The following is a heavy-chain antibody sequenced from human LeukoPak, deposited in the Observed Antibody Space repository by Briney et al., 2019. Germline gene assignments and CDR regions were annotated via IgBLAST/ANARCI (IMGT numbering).Heavy chain of an antibody. V-gene: IGHV3-30*18. CDR2: ISYDGSNK. CDR3: AKVLPPLRLYGMDA. Sequence: GRSLRLSCAASGFTFSSYGMHWVRQAPGKGLEWVAVISYDGSNKYYADSVKGRFTISRDNSKNTLYLQMNSLRAEDTAVYYCAKVLPPLRLYGMDAWGQGTTVTVSS. J-gene: IGHJ6*02. CDR1: GFTFSSYG. D-gene: IGHD4-17*01.